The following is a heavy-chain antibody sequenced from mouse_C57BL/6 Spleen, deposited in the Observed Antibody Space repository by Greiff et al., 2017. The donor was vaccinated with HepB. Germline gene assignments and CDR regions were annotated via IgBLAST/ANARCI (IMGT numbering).Heavy chain of an antibody. J-gene: IGHJ4*01. CDR3: ARHEPNYYGSSYYAMDY. D-gene: IGHD1-1*01. CDR2: ISSGGSYT. CDR1: GFTFSSYG. Sequence: EVQVVESGGDLVKPGGSLKLSCAASGFTFSSYGMSWVRQTPDKRLEWVATISSGGSYTYYPDSVKGRFTISRDNAKNTLYLQMSSLKSEDTAMYYCARHEPNYYGSSYYAMDYWGQGTSVTVSS. V-gene: IGHV5-6*01.